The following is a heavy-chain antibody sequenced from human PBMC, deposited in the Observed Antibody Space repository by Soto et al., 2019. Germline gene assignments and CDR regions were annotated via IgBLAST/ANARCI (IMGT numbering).Heavy chain of an antibody. J-gene: IGHJ4*02. CDR2: MYYSGST. CDR3: ERRSGGTYLTLGY. Sequence: SETLSLTCTVSGASITTSYYWGWIRQPPGKGLEWIGDMYYSGSTYYNPSLKSRVTMSVDTSKNQFSLNLSSVTAADTAVYYCERRSGGTYLTLGYWGQGTQVTVSS. CDR1: GASITTSYY. V-gene: IGHV4-39*01. D-gene: IGHD3-10*01.